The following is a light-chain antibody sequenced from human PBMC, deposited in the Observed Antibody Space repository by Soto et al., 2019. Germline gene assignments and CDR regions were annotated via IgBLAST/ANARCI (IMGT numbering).Light chain of an antibody. CDR3: QQTYGDPRT. V-gene: IGKV1-39*01. CDR2: GAS. J-gene: IGKJ1*01. Sequence: DIQMTQSPPSLSASVGDRVTITCRASRRISSLVNWYPQKPGKAPELLIYGASSLAGGVPSRFSGSGSGPVYTLTITSLQCEDFATYYCQQTYGDPRTFGQGTKVEIK. CDR1: RRISSL.